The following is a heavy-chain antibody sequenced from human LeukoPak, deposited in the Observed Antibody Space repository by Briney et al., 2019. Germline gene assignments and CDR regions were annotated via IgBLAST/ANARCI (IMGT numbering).Heavy chain of an antibody. CDR2: ISYDGSNK. CDR1: GFTFSSYG. J-gene: IGHJ5*02. Sequence: GGSLRLSCAASGFTFSSYGMHWVRQAPGRGLEWVAVISYDGSNKYYADSVKGRFTISRDNAKSTLYLLMNSLRPEDTAVYYCARVRGWGYDPWGQGTLVTVSS. CDR3: ARVRGWGYDP. V-gene: IGHV3-30*03. D-gene: IGHD2-21*01.